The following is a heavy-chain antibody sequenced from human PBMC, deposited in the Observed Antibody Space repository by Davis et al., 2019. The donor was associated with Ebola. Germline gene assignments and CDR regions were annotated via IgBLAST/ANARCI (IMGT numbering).Heavy chain of an antibody. CDR2: IWYDGSNK. Sequence: GESLKISCAASGFTFSSYGMHWVRQAPGKGLEWVAVIWYDGSNKYYADSVKGRFTISRDNSKNTLYLQMNSLRAEDTAVYYCTYYDSSGYYSGPFDYWGQGTLVTVSS. D-gene: IGHD3-22*01. CDR1: GFTFSSYG. V-gene: IGHV3-33*01. J-gene: IGHJ4*02. CDR3: TYYDSSGYYSGPFDY.